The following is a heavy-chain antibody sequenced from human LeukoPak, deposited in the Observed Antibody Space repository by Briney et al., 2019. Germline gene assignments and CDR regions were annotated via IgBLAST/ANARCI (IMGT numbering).Heavy chain of an antibody. CDR3: ARASTLEPRIVGASGAFDI. Sequence: GASVKVSCKASGYTFTSYDINWVRQATGQGLEWMGWMNPNSGNTGYAQKFQGRVTMTRNTSISTAYMELSSLRSEDTAVYYCARASTLEPRIVGASGAFDIWGQGTTVTVSS. V-gene: IGHV1-8*01. CDR1: GYTFTSYD. D-gene: IGHD1-26*01. J-gene: IGHJ3*02. CDR2: MNPNSGNT.